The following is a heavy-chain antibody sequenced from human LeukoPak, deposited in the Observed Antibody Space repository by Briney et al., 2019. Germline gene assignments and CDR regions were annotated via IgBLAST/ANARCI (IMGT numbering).Heavy chain of an antibody. J-gene: IGHJ4*02. V-gene: IGHV3-23*01. CDR2: ISGSGGST. Sequence: GGSLRLSCAASGFTFSDYGMSWVRQAPGKGLEWVSAISGSGGSTYYADSVKGRFTISRDNSKNTLYLQMNSLRAEDTAVYYCAKTSAVTTFNLGFDYWGQGTLVTVSS. D-gene: IGHD4-17*01. CDR3: AKTSAVTTFNLGFDY. CDR1: GFTFSDYG.